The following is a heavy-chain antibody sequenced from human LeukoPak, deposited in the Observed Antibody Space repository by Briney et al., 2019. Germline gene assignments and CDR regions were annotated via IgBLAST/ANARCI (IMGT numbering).Heavy chain of an antibody. Sequence: GGSLRLSCAASGFTFCCSAMCWVSPGPGQGLWWVSDLIGSGGSTYYTDSAKGPFTSSTDNTTNTLYLQMYSSCDEDTAVYYSAKNSFLEWLWLGYWGQGTLVTVSS. J-gene: IGHJ4*02. V-gene: IGHV3-23*01. D-gene: IGHD3-3*02. CDR1: GFTFCCSA. CDR2: LIGSGGST. CDR3: AKNSFLEWLWLGY.